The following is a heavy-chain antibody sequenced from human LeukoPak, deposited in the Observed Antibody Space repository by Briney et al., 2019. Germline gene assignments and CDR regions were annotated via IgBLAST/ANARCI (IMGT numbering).Heavy chain of an antibody. V-gene: IGHV3-30*02. CDR3: AKPYYYGSGSYSLDY. D-gene: IGHD3-10*01. Sequence: PGGSLRLSCAASGFTFSSYGMHWVRQAPGKGLEWVAFIRYDGSNKYYADSVKGRFTISRDNSKNTLYLQMNSLRAEDTAVYYCAKPYYYGSGSYSLDYWGQGTLVTVSS. CDR2: IRYDGSNK. J-gene: IGHJ4*02. CDR1: GFTFSSYG.